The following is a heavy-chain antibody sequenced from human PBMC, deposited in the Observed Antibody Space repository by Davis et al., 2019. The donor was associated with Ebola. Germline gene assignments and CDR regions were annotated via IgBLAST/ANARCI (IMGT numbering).Heavy chain of an antibody. V-gene: IGHV1-69*13. CDR3: ARGYNPATPSYYYYYGMDV. CDR1: GGTFSGYA. CDR2: IIPLFGTT. D-gene: IGHD6-25*01. J-gene: IGHJ6*02. Sequence: SVKVSCKASGGTFSGYAISWVRQAPGQGLEWMGGIIPLFGTTSFARKFQTRITITADESSTTAYMDLYSLTSEDTAVYFCARGYNPATPSYYYYYGMDVWGQGTLVTVSS.